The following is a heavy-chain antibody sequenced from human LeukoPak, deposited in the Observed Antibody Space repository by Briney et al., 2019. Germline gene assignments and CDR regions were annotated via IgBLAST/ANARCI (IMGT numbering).Heavy chain of an antibody. J-gene: IGHJ2*01. CDR3: VSGGDWAFGWYFDV. D-gene: IGHD6-25*01. CDR2: IYYRSRWHY. CDR1: GDSVSSNSGS. Sequence: SQTLSLTCGISGDSVSSNSGSWSWIRQSPSRGPEWLGRIYYRSRWHYEYAASVQNLISISPDTTKNQFSLQLNSMSPDDSAVYYCVSGGDWAFGWYFDVWGRGALVTVSS. V-gene: IGHV6-1*01.